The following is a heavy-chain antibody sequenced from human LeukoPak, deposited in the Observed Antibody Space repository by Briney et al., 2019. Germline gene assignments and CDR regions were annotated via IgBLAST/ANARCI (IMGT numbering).Heavy chain of an antibody. Sequence: SETXSXXXSVSGYSISSGYXXXWIRQPPGKGXEWIGSVYHSGSTYYNPSLKSRVTISIDTSKTQFSLKLSSVTAADTAVYYCAREHDYGSGSQWGQGTLVTVSS. CDR3: AREHDYGSGSQ. J-gene: IGHJ4*02. D-gene: IGHD3-10*01. CDR1: GYSISSGYX. CDR2: VYHSGST. V-gene: IGHV4-38-2*02.